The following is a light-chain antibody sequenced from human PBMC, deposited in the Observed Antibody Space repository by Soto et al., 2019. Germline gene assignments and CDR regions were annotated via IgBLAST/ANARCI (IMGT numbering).Light chain of an antibody. J-gene: IGLJ1*01. V-gene: IGLV2-14*01. Sequence: QSALTQPASVSGSPGQSITMSCTGTSSDVGGYNYVSWYQQHPGKAPKLMIYDVTNRPSGVSNRFSGSKSGNTASLTNSGLQAEDEAEYYCNSYTSSNTLVFGTGTKLTVL. CDR1: SSDVGGYNY. CDR2: DVT. CDR3: NSYTSSNTLV.